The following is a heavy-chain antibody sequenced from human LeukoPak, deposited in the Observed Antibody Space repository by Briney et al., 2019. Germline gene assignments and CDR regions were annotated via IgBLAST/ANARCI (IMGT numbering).Heavy chain of an antibody. CDR3: ARGSLAGIVVVPAALDY. J-gene: IGHJ4*02. Sequence: GGSLRLPCAASGFTFSSYGMHWVRQAPGKGLEWVAVIWYDGSNKYYADSVKGRFTISRDNSKNTLYLQMNSLRAEDTAVYYCARGSLAGIVVVPAALDYWGQGTLVTVSS. CDR1: GFTFSSYG. CDR2: IWYDGSNK. V-gene: IGHV3-33*01. D-gene: IGHD2-2*01.